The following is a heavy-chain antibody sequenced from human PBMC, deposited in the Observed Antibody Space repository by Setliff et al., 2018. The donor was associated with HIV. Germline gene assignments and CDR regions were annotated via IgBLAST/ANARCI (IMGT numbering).Heavy chain of an antibody. CDR1: GGSISSGDYY. D-gene: IGHD1-26*01. V-gene: IGHV4-30-4*08. CDR2: IYYSGST. CDR3: AREWREPRDAFDI. Sequence: LSPTCTVSGGSISSGDYYWSWIRQPPGKGLEWIGYIYYSGSTYYNPSLKSRVTISVDTSKNQFPLKLSSVTAADTAVYYCAREWREPRDAFDIWGQGTMVTVSS. J-gene: IGHJ3*02.